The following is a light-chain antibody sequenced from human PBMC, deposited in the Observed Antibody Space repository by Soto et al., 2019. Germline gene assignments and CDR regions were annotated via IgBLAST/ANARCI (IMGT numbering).Light chain of an antibody. Sequence: EFVLTQSPGTLSLSPGERATLSCRASQSVSTYLAWYQHRPGQAPRLLIYDAFVRATGIPARFSGSGSGTDFTLTISSLEPEDFAVYYCQQRSNWPPITVGQGTKVDIK. J-gene: IGKJ1*01. CDR1: QSVSTY. CDR2: DAF. V-gene: IGKV3-11*01. CDR3: QQRSNWPPIT.